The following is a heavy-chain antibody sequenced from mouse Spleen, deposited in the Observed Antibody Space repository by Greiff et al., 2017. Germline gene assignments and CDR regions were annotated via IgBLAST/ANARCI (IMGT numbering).Heavy chain of an antibody. CDR2: INPGSGGT. J-gene: IGHJ2*01. CDR3: ARSAYGYEDY. CDR1: GYAFTNYL. D-gene: IGHD2-2*01. V-gene: IGHV1-54*01. Sequence: QVQLQQSGAELVRPGTSVKVSCTASGYAFTNYLIEWVKQRPGQGLEWIGVINPGSGGTNYNEKFKGKATLTADKSSSTAYMQLSSLTSEDSAVYFCARSAYGYEDYWGQGTTLTVSS.